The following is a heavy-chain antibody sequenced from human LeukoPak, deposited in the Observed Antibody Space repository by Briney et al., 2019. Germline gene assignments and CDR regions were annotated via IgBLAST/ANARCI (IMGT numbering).Heavy chain of an antibody. J-gene: IGHJ4*02. D-gene: IGHD3-3*01. V-gene: IGHV4-59*08. CDR1: GGSISNYY. CDR3: ARLTRFVSGVLNPLDS. Sequence: PSETLSLTCTVSGGSISNYYWTWIRQPPGKGLEWIGYIYYSGSTYYNPSLKSRVTISVDTSKNQFSLKLTSVTAADTAVYYCARLTRFVSGVLNPLDSWGQGTLVTVSS. CDR2: IYYSGST.